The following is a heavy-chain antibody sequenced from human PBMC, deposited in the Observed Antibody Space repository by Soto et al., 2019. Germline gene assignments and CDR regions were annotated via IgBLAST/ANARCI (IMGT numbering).Heavy chain of an antibody. D-gene: IGHD6-19*01. CDR1: GYSFSSYW. CDR2: IYPDDSDT. J-gene: IGHJ6*02. V-gene: IGHV5-51*01. Sequence: PGESLKISCKGSGYSFSSYWISWVRQMPGKGLEWMGIIYPDDSDTRYSPSFQGQVSISVDKSISTAYLQWSSLKASDTAKYYCARRPRAVAGEGYHYAMHVWGQGTTVTVSS. CDR3: ARRPRAVAGEGYHYAMHV.